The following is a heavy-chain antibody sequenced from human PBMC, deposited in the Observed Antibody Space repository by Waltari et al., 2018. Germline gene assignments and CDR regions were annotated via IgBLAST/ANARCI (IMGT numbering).Heavy chain of an antibody. D-gene: IGHD3-22*01. Sequence: QLQLQESGPGLVKPSETLSLTCTVSAGSISSSSYYWGWIRQPPGKGLEWIGSIYYSGSTYYNPSLKSRVTISVDTSKNQFSLKLSSVTAADTAVYYCARQEGFSGYYHWGQGTLVTVSS. CDR1: AGSISSSSYY. J-gene: IGHJ4*02. V-gene: IGHV4-39*07. CDR2: IYYSGST. CDR3: ARQEGFSGYYH.